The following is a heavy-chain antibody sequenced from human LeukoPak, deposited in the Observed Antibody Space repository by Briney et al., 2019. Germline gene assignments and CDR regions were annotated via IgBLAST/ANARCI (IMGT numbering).Heavy chain of an antibody. Sequence: QTGGSLRLSCAASGFTFSSYAFHWVRQAPGKGPECISAISSNGGSTYYANSVKGRFTISRDNSKNTLNLQMGSLRAEDMAVYYCARDDFYYGMDVWGQGTTVTVSS. CDR3: ARDDFYYGMDV. CDR2: ISSNGGST. CDR1: GFTFSSYA. J-gene: IGHJ6*02. V-gene: IGHV3-64*01.